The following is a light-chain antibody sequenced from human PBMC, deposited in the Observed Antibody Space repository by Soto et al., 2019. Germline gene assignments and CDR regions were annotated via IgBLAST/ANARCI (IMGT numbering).Light chain of an antibody. Sequence: EILMTQSPATLSVSPGERATLSCRASQSVSSNLAWYQQKPGQPPRLLIYGASTRATGIPARFSGSGSVTEFTLTISSLQSEDFAVYYCQQYTLWPLTFGGGTKVEIK. CDR2: GAS. V-gene: IGKV3-15*01. J-gene: IGKJ4*01. CDR3: QQYTLWPLT. CDR1: QSVSSN.